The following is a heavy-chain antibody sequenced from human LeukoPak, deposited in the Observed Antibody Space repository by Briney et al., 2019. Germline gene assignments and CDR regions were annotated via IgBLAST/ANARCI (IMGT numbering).Heavy chain of an antibody. D-gene: IGHD3-3*01. CDR1: GYSISSGYY. J-gene: IGHJ4*02. Sequence: SETLSLTCAVSGYSISSGYYWGWIRQPPGKGLEWIGSIYHSGSTYYNPSLKSRVTISVDTSKNQFSLKLSSVTAAHTGVYYCARLPYDFWSGHPFRPFDYWGQGTLVTVSS. V-gene: IGHV4-38-2*01. CDR2: IYHSGST. CDR3: ARLPYDFWSGHPFRPFDY.